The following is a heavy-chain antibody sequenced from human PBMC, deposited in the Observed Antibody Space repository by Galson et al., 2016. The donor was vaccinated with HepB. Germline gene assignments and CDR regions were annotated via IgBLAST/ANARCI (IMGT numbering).Heavy chain of an antibody. CDR3: ARAGGLDI. CDR1: GYMFNSYW. CDR2: IDPSDSYT. D-gene: IGHD1-26*01. J-gene: IGHJ3*02. Sequence: QSGAEVKKPGESLRISCKGSGYMFNSYWINWVRQMPGKGLEWMGRIDPSDSYTNYSPSFQGHVTISADKSINTVYLQWSSLKASDPAMYYCARAGGLDIWGQGTKGTVSS. V-gene: IGHV5-10-1*01.